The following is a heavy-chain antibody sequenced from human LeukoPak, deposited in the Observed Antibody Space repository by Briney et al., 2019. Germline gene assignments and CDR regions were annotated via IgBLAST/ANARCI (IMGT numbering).Heavy chain of an antibody. J-gene: IGHJ6*03. D-gene: IGHD6-25*01. Sequence: GGSLRLSCAASGFTFTTHWMSWVRQAPGKGLEWVANIKQDGNDKHYLESVKGRFTISRDNAKNSLYLQMNSLRAEDTAVYYCARHTYSSGVPNYYYYYMDVWGKGTTVTVSS. CDR3: ARHTYSSGVPNYYYYYMDV. CDR1: GFTFTTHW. CDR2: IKQDGNDK. V-gene: IGHV3-7*01.